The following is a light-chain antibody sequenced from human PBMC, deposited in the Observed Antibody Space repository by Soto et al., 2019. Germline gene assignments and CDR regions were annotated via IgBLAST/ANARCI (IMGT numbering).Light chain of an antibody. Sequence: AIQMTQSPSSLSASVGDRVTITCRASQGIRNDLGWYQQKPGKAPKLLIYAASSLQSGVPSRFSGSGSGTDFTLTINSLQPEDFATYYCLPDYNYPRTFGQGTKVEIK. CDR2: AAS. J-gene: IGKJ1*01. V-gene: IGKV1-6*01. CDR3: LPDYNYPRT. CDR1: QGIRND.